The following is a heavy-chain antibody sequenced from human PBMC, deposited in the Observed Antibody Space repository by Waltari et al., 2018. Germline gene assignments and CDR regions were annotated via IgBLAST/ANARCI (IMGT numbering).Heavy chain of an antibody. V-gene: IGHV4-34*02. Sequence: QVRLQQWVAGLLKPSETLSLTCAVYGGSFSDYYWSWIRQPPGKGLEWIGEINHGGNTNYNPSLKSRVTISVDTSKIHFSLKLNSVTAADTAVYYCATRTPTAYYFDFWAQGTVVTVSS. D-gene: IGHD2-21*02. CDR1: GGSFSDYY. CDR2: INHGGNT. CDR3: ATRTPTAYYFDF. J-gene: IGHJ4*02.